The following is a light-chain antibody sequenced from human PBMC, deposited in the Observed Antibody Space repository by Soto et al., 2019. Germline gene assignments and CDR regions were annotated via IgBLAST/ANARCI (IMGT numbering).Light chain of an antibody. CDR1: PSVSSSR. J-gene: IGKJ5*01. Sequence: DIVLTQSPATLSLSPGERVTLSVVASPSVSSSRLAWYQQKPGQAPRLLMYDASRRAFGIPDRFSGSGSGTDFTLTISRLEPEDFAVYYCQQYGNSPITFGQGTRLEIK. V-gene: IGKV3D-20*01. CDR2: DAS. CDR3: QQYGNSPIT.